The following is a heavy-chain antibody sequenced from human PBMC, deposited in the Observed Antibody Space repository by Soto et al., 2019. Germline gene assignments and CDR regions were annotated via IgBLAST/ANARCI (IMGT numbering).Heavy chain of an antibody. Sequence: PSETLSLTCTVSGGSISSSSYYWSWIRQPPGKGLEWIGYIYYSGSTNCNPSLKSRVTISVDTSKNQFSLKLSSVTAADTAVYYCARGGITMVRGPYYYYYGMDVWGQGTTVTVSS. J-gene: IGHJ6*02. CDR1: GGSISSSSYY. CDR3: ARGGITMVRGPYYYYYGMDV. CDR2: IYYSGST. V-gene: IGHV4-61*01. D-gene: IGHD3-10*01.